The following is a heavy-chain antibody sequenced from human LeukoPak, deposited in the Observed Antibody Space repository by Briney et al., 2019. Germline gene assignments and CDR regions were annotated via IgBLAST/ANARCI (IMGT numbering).Heavy chain of an antibody. Sequence: GGSLRLSCAASGFTFSSYAMSWVRQAPGKGLEWVSAISGSGGSTYYADSVKGRFTISRDKSKNTLYLQMNSLRAEDTAVYYCAKGLAVAGHFDYWGQGTLVTVSS. CDR1: GFTFSSYA. CDR2: ISGSGGST. CDR3: AKGLAVAGHFDY. V-gene: IGHV3-23*01. D-gene: IGHD6-19*01. J-gene: IGHJ4*02.